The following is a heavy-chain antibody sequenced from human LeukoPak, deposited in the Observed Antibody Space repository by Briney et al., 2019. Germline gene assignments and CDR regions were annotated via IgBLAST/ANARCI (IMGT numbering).Heavy chain of an antibody. CDR2: IYYSGST. CDR3: ARGRGGFYYFDY. CDR1: GGSISSYY. J-gene: IGHJ4*02. Sequence: SETLSLTCTVSGGSISSYYRSWIRRPPRKGLEWIGYIYYSGSTNYNPSLKSRVTISVDTSKNQFSLKLSSVTAADTAIYYCARGRGGFYYFDYWGLGTMVTVSS. D-gene: IGHD2-15*01. V-gene: IGHV4-59*01.